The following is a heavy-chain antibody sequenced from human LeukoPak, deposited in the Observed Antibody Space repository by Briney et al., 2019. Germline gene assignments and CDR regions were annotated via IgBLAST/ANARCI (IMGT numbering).Heavy chain of an antibody. V-gene: IGHV3-30-3*01. CDR3: AKDKASPGWFDP. D-gene: IGHD6-6*01. Sequence: PGGSLRLSCAASGFTFSSYAMHWVRQAPGKGLEWVAVISYDGSNKYYADSVKGRFTISRDNSKNTLYLQMNSLRVEDTAVYYCAKDKASPGWFDPWGQGTLVTVSS. J-gene: IGHJ5*02. CDR2: ISYDGSNK. CDR1: GFTFSSYA.